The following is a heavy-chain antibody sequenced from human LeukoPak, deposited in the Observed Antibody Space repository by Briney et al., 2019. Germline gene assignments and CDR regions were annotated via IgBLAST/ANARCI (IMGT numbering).Heavy chain of an antibody. J-gene: IGHJ3*02. D-gene: IGHD2-15*01. CDR1: GYTLTELS. CDR3: ARRGYCSGGSRFDDAFDI. CDR2: ISAYNGNT. Sequence: ASVKVSCKVSGYTLTELSMHWVRQAPGKGLEWMGWISAYNGNTNYAQKLQGRVTMTTDTSTSTAYMELRSLRSDDTAVYYCARRGYCSGGSRFDDAFDIWGQGTMVTVSS. V-gene: IGHV1-18*01.